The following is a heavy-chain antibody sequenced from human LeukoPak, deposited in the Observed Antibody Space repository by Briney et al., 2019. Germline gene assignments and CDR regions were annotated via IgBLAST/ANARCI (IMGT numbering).Heavy chain of an antibody. J-gene: IGHJ6*02. CDR2: ISYDGSNK. CDR1: GFTFSSYA. Sequence: PGGSLRLSCAASGFTFSSYAMHWVRQAPGKGLEWVAVISYDGSNKYYADSVKGRFTISRDNSKNTLYLQMNSLRAEDTAVYYCARDRQLPTYYDFWSGYSTGYYYYGMDVWGQGTTVTVSS. CDR3: ARDRQLPTYYDFWSGYSTGYYYYGMDV. V-gene: IGHV3-30-3*01. D-gene: IGHD3-3*01.